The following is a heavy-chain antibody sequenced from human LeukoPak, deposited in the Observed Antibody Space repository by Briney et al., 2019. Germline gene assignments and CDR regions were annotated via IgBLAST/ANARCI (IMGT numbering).Heavy chain of an antibody. Sequence: GGSLRLSCAASGFSFSSYSMHWVRQAPGKGLEWVSSISGRSDGPYYADSVKGRFTTSRDNSKSTMYLQINNVGAEDAAVYYCAKDPLNYGGHYFDNWGQGTRVTVSS. V-gene: IGHV3-23*01. D-gene: IGHD4-23*01. J-gene: IGHJ4*02. CDR2: ISGRSDGP. CDR1: GFSFSSYS. CDR3: AKDPLNYGGHYFDN.